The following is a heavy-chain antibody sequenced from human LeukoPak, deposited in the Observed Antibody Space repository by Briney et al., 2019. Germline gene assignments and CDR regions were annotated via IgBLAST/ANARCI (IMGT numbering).Heavy chain of an antibody. D-gene: IGHD3-10*01. CDR3: ARGRGTTMVRGVITNYFDL. V-gene: IGHV1-2*02. CDR2: IDPNSGGT. Sequence: ASVKVSCKASGYTFTAHYIHWVRQAPGQALEWMGWIDPNSGGTKYAQKFLGSVTMTGDTSINTAFMELSRLRSDDTAIYYCARGRGTTMVRGVITNYFDLRGRGSLVTVSS. CDR1: GYTFTAHY. J-gene: IGHJ2*01.